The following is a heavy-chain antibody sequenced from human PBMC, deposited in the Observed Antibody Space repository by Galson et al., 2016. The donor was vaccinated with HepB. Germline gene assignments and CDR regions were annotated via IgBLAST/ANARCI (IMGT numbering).Heavy chain of an antibody. D-gene: IGHD2-2*01. Sequence: LRLSCAASGFTFSSYTMNWVRQAPGKGLEWVAVISSDGSNKYYADSVKGRFTISRDNSKNTLYLQMNSLRAEDTAVYYCARGGHFCSSTSCYSNWFDPWGQGTLVTVSS. CDR2: ISSDGSNK. J-gene: IGHJ5*02. V-gene: IGHV3-30-3*01. CDR1: GFTFSSYT. CDR3: ARGGHFCSSTSCYSNWFDP.